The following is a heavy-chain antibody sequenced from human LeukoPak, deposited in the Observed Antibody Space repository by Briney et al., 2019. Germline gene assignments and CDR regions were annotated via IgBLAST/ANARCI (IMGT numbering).Heavy chain of an antibody. D-gene: IGHD3-3*01. J-gene: IGHJ6*03. CDR3: ARPQFGGSTSRYYYYYMDF. CDR2: ISVYNGNT. Sequence: PGASVKVSCKASGYIFINYGITWVRQAPGQGLEWMGWISVYNGNTDYAQKLQGRVTMTTDTSTSTAYMELRSLRSDDTAVYYCARPQFGGSTSRYYYYYMDFWGKGTTVTVSS. CDR1: GYIFINYG. V-gene: IGHV1-18*01.